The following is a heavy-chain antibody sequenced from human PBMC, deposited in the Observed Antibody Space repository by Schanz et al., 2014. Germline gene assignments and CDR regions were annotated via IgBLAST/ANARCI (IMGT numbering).Heavy chain of an antibody. J-gene: IGHJ6*01. CDR1: GFTFSTYA. Sequence: EVQLLESGGTVVQPGGSLRLSCSASGFTFSTYAMSWVRQAPGKGLEWVSAINGNGGSTYYADAVKGQFTISRDNSKNTLYLQVKRLRVEDTAVYYYVKEPDKYNWNDVGGMDDWGPGTTVTVSS. V-gene: IGHV3-23*01. CDR3: VKEPDKYNWNDVGGMDD. CDR2: INGNGGST. D-gene: IGHD1-1*01.